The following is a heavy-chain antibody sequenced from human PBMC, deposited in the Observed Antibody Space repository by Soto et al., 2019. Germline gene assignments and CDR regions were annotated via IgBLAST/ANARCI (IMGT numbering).Heavy chain of an antibody. D-gene: IGHD6-6*01. CDR3: ARYSSSPHYGMDV. CDR1: GYTFTGYY. Sequence: ASVKVSCKAFGYTFTGYYMHWVRQAPGQGLEWMGWINPNSGGTNYAQKFQGWVTMTRDTSISTAYMELSRLRSDDTAVYYCARYSSSPHYGMDVWGQGTTVTV. CDR2: INPNSGGT. J-gene: IGHJ6*02. V-gene: IGHV1-2*04.